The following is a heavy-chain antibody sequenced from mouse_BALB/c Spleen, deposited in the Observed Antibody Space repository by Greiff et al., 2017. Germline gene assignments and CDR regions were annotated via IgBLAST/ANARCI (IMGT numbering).Heavy chain of an antibody. CDR3: ARHHYYGKSDWYFDV. D-gene: IGHD2-1*01. CDR1: GFTFSSYG. V-gene: IGHV5-6*01. Sequence: EVKLVESGGDLVKPGGSLKLSCAASGFTFSSYGMSWVRQTPDKRLEWVATISSGGSYTYYPDSVKGRFTISRDNAKNTLYLQMSSLKSEDTAMYYGARHHYYGKSDWYFDVWGAGTTVTVSS. CDR2: ISSGGSYT. J-gene: IGHJ1*01.